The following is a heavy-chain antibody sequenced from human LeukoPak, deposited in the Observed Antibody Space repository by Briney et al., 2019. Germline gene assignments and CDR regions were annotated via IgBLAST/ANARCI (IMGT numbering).Heavy chain of an antibody. D-gene: IGHD3-3*01. Sequence: GESLKISCKGSGYSFISYWLGWVRQMPGKGLEWMGIIYPGDSDTRYSPSFQGQVTISADKSISTAYLQWSSLKASDTAMYYCARLLRHADSATLYFDYWGQGTLVTVSS. J-gene: IGHJ4*02. CDR1: GYSFISYW. CDR2: IYPGDSDT. V-gene: IGHV5-51*01. CDR3: ARLLRHADSATLYFDY.